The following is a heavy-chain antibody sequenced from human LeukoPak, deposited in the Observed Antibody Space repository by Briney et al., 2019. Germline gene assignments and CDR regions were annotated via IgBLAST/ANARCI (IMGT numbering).Heavy chain of an antibody. CDR1: GGSISSCY. Sequence: SETLSLTCTVSGGSISSCYWSWIRQPPGKGLEWIGYIYYSGSTNYNPSLKSRVTISVDTSKNQFSLKLSSVTAADTAVYYCAGAVVATTWGFYGMDVWGQGTTVTVSS. J-gene: IGHJ6*02. CDR2: IYYSGST. D-gene: IGHD2-15*01. CDR3: AGAVVATTWGFYGMDV. V-gene: IGHV4-59*01.